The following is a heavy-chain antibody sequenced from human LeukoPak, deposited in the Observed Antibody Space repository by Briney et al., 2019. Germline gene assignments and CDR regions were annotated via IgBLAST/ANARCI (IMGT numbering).Heavy chain of an antibody. V-gene: IGHV4-39*07. CDR1: GGSISSSSYC. CDR2: IYYSGST. CDR3: ARVYCSSTSCYTPTFDY. J-gene: IGHJ4*02. Sequence: SETLSLTCTVSGGSISSSSYCWGWIRQPPGKGLEWIGSIYYSGSTCYNPSLKSRVTISVDTSKNQFSLKLSSVTAADTAVYYCARVYCSSTSCYTPTFDYWGQGTLVTVSS. D-gene: IGHD2-2*02.